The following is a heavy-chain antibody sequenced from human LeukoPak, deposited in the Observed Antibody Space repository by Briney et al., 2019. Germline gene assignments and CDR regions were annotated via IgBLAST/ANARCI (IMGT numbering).Heavy chain of an antibody. J-gene: IGHJ4*02. D-gene: IGHD2-2*01. CDR1: GFTFSSYS. V-gene: IGHV3-21*01. CDR2: ISSSSSYI. CDR3: ARATCSSTSCYFDY. Sequence: KAGGSLRLSCAASGFTFSSYSMNWVRQAPGKGLEWVSSISSSSSYIYYADSVKGRFTISRDNAKNSLYLQMNSLRAEDTAVYYCARATCSSTSCYFDYWGQGTLVTVSS.